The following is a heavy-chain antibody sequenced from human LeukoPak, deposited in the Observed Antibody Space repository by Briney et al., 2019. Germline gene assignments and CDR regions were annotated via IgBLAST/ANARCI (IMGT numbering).Heavy chain of an antibody. D-gene: IGHD5-12*01. CDR3: ARGLYWSYDC. Sequence: PSQTLSHTCTVSGGSISSGSYYWSWIRQPAGKGLEWIGRIYTSGSTNYNPSLKSRVTISVDTSKNQFSLKLSSVTAADTAVYYCARGLYWSYDCWGQGTLVTVSS. J-gene: IGHJ4*02. CDR2: IYTSGST. V-gene: IGHV4-61*02. CDR1: GGSISSGSYY.